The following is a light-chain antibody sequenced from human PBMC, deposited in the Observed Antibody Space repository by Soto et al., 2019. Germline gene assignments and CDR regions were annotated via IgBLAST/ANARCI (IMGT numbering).Light chain of an antibody. CDR3: QQYDVHPKT. V-gene: IGKV1-5*01. CDR2: DAS. Sequence: DSELTHGPCFLTPSIGESVTITCRAGENIKNWLAWYQQTAGKAPKVLISDASRLEAGVPSRFSGSGSGTDFTLTITSLQTDDFGTYYCQQYDVHPKTFGQGTKVDI. J-gene: IGKJ1*01. CDR1: ENIKNW.